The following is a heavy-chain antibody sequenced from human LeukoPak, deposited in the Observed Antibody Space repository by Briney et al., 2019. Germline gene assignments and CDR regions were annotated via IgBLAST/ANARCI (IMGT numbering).Heavy chain of an antibody. V-gene: IGHV3-23*01. CDR1: GFAFSTYA. D-gene: IGHD3-10*01. J-gene: IGHJ6*02. CDR3: AKDLNYGLDV. CDR2: LSGRGEKT. Sequence: GGSLRLSCAASGFAFSTYAMSWVRQAPGKGLEWVSALSGRGEKTFYADSVRGRFSISRDNSKNALYLQMKSLRAEDTAVYCCAKDLNYGLDVWGQGTTVTVSS.